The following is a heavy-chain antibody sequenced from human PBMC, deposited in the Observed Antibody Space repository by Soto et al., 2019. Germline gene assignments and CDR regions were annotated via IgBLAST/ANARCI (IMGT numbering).Heavy chain of an antibody. J-gene: IGHJ6*02. CDR2: IIPLFGTT. V-gene: IGHV1-69*06. CDR3: ARAVLSSARPSYYDYGMDV. Sequence: QMQLVQSGAEVKRPGSSVKSSCKASGGTFSSNSINWVRQAPGQGLEWLGSIIPLFGTTDYAQNFQGGGTFSADKFTNTAYVELSSLSSEDTAVHFCARAVLSSARPSYYDYGMDVWGQGTTVTVSS. D-gene: IGHD3-16*01. CDR1: GGTFSSNS.